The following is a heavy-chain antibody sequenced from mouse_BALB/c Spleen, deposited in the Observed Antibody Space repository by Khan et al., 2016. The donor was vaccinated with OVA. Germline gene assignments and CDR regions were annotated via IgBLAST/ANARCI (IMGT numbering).Heavy chain of an antibody. Sequence: EVQLVESGGGLVQPGGSLKLSCAASGFTFSSYTMSWVRQTPEKRLEWVAYISNGGGNTYSPDTVKGRFTISRDIAKNTLYLQMSSLKSEDTAMYYCARLLYRYDEDYYAMDYWGQGTSVSVSS. CDR1: GFTFSSYT. CDR2: ISNGGGNT. D-gene: IGHD2-14*01. CDR3: ARLLYRYDEDYYAMDY. J-gene: IGHJ4*01. V-gene: IGHV5-12-2*01.